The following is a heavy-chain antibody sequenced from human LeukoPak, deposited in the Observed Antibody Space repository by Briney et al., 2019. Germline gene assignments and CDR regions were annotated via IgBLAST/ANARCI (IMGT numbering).Heavy chain of an antibody. V-gene: IGHV3-9*01. CDR2: ISWNSGSI. CDR3: ARGHSGGSCYSCPDY. CDR1: GFTFDDYA. J-gene: IGHJ4*01. Sequence: AGGSLRLSCVASGFTFDDYAMHWVRQAPGKGLEWVSGISWNSGSIGYADSVKGRFTISRDNAKNSLYLQMNSLRAEDTALYYCARGHSGGSCYSCPDYWGQGTLVTVSS. D-gene: IGHD2-15*01.